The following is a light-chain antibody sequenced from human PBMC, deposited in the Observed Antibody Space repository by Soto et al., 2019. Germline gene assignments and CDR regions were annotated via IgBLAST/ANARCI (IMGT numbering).Light chain of an antibody. CDR3: QQYNNWPYT. V-gene: IGKV3-15*01. CDR2: GAS. CDR1: QSVSNN. Sequence: EIVLTQSPGTLSLSPGERATLSCRASQSVSNNYLAWYQLKPGQAPRLLIYGASTRATGLPAKFSGSGSGTEFTLTISSLQPEDFADYYCQQYNNWPYTFGQGTKLEIK. J-gene: IGKJ2*01.